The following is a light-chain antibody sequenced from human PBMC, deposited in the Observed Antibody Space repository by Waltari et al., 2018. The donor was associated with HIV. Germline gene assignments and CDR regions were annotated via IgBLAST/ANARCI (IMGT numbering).Light chain of an antibody. Sequence: IQLTQSPAALSVSPVERAVLSCRASQTVSGDLAWNPFPPGQAPTLLIYDSSVKATAVPERFRGIVSGTDFTLTISGLQSEDFAVYYCQQYHVRSPLTFGGGT. CDR3: QQYHVRSPLT. V-gene: IGKV3D-15*01. CDR2: DSS. J-gene: IGKJ4*01. CDR1: QTVSGD.